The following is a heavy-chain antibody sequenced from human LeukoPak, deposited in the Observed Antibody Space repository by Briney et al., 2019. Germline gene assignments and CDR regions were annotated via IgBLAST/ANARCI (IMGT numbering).Heavy chain of an antibody. D-gene: IGHD5-18*01. J-gene: IGHJ4*02. CDR3: AHSRKWIQLFDY. CDR1: GLSLSTSGVG. Sequence: SGPTLVKPTQTLTLTCTSSGLSLSTSGVGVGWIRQPPGKALEWLALIYWDDDKRYSPSLKSRLTITKDTSKNQVVLTMTNMDPVDTATYYCAHSRKWIQLFDYWGQGTLVTVSS. V-gene: IGHV2-5*02. CDR2: IYWDDDK.